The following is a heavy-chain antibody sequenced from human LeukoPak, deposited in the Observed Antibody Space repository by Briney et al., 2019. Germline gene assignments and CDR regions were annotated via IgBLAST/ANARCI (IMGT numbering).Heavy chain of an antibody. CDR3: ARGPLGRGWYYFDY. J-gene: IGHJ4*02. D-gene: IGHD6-19*01. V-gene: IGHV1-69*05. CDR1: GGTFSSYA. CDR2: IIPIFGTA. Sequence: GASVKVSCKASGGTFSSYAISWVRPAPGQGLEWMGGIIPIFGTANYAQKLQGRVTMTTDTSTSTAYMGLRSLRSDDTAVYYCARGPLGRGWYYFDYWGQGTLVTVSS.